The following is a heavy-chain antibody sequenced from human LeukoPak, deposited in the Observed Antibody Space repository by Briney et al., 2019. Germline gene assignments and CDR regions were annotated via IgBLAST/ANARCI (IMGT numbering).Heavy chain of an antibody. Sequence: GGSLRLSCAASGFTFSPYEMNWVRQAPGTGLEWLSYISSSGSAITYVDSVKGRFTISRDNAKSSLYLQMNSLRAEDTAVYYCAREISASGGVYFDCWGQGTLVSVSS. D-gene: IGHD2-2*01. CDR2: ISSSGSAI. J-gene: IGHJ4*02. CDR3: AREISASGGVYFDC. V-gene: IGHV3-48*03. CDR1: GFTFSPYE.